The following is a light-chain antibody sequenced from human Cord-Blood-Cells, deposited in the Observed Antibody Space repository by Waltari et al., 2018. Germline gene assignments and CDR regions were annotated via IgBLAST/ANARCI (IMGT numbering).Light chain of an antibody. CDR3: YSAADNNLV. CDR1: VLAKKY. V-gene: IGLV3-27*01. CDR2: KDS. J-gene: IGLJ3*02. Sequence: SYALTQPSSVSVSPGQPDRITCSGDVLAKKYARWFQQMPGKAPVLVIYKDSERPSGIPERFSGSSSGTTVTLTISGAQVEDEADYYCYSAADNNLVFGGGTKLTVL.